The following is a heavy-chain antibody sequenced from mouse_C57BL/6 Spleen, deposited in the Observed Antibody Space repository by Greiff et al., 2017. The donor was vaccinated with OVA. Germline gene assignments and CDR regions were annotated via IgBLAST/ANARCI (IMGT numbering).Heavy chain of an antibody. CDR2: INPNNGGT. J-gene: IGHJ2*01. V-gene: IGHV1-53*01. CDR3: ARGNYYGSSGDY. CDR1: GYTFTSYW. Sequence: QVQLQQPGTELVKPGASVKLSCKASGYTFTSYWMHWVKQRPGQGLEWIGNINPNNGGTNYNEKFKSKATLTVDSSSSTAYMQLSSLTSDDSAVYYCARGNYYGSSGDYWGQGTTLTVSS. D-gene: IGHD1-1*01.